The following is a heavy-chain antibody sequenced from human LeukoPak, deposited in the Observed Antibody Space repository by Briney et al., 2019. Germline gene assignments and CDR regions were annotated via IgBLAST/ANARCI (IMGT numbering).Heavy chain of an antibody. Sequence: GGSLRLSCAASGFTFSDHYMDWVRQAPGKGLEWVGRIRNKANSYTTEYAASVKGRFTVSRDDSKDLLYLRMSSLKIEDTAVYYCIRGKNSFDYWGRGTLVTVSS. CDR3: IRGKNSFDY. CDR2: IRNKANSYTT. J-gene: IGHJ4*02. CDR1: GFTFSDHY. D-gene: IGHD2/OR15-2a*01. V-gene: IGHV3-72*01.